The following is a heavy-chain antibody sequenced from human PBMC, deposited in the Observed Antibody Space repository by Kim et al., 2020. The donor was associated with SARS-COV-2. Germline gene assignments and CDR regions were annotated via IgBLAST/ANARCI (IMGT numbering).Heavy chain of an antibody. J-gene: IGHJ4*02. D-gene: IGHD3-22*01. Sequence: IQSLQGTVTIYADKSINTAYLQWSSLRASDTAMYYCARRYYDSSGFEYFDYWGQGTLVTVSS. CDR3: ARRYYDSSGFEYFDY. V-gene: IGHV5-51*01.